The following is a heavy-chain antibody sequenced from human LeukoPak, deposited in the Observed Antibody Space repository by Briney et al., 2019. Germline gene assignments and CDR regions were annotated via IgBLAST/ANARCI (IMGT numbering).Heavy chain of an antibody. CDR1: GYTFTRYF. V-gene: IGHV1-2*02. Sequence: ASVKVSCKASGYTFTRYFMHWVRQAPGLGLEWMGWINPNSGGTNHAQKSQGRVTMTSDTSISTAYTKLSRLRSIDTAIYYGVRDRRDTSTWPPDYWGEGTLVTVSS. D-gene: IGHD2-2*01. CDR3: VRDRRDTSTWPPDY. CDR2: INPNSGGT. J-gene: IGHJ4*02.